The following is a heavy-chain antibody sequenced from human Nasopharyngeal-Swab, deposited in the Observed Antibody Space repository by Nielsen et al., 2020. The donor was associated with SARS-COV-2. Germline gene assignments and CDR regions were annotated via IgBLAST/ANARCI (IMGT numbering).Heavy chain of an antibody. V-gene: IGHV3-33*01. CDR2: IWYDGSNK. J-gene: IGHJ4*02. CDR1: GFTFSSYG. CDR3: ARVGICNNDWCGSYDI. Sequence: GGSLRLSCAASGFTFSSYGMHWVRQAPGKGLEWVAVIWYDGSNKYYADSVKGRFTISRDNSKNTLYLQMNSLRAEDTAVYYCARVGICNNDWCGSYDIWGQGTLVTVSS. D-gene: IGHD3-9*01.